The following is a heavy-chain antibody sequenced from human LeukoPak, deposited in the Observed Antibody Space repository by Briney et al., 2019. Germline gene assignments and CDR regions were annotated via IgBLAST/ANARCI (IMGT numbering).Heavy chain of an antibody. Sequence: GGSLRLSCAASGFTFSSYSMNWVRQAPGKGLEWVSSISSSSSYIYYADSVKGRFTISRDKSKNTLYLEMNSLGAEDTAVYYRARDSVGGTWYFDYWGQGTLVTVSS. CDR1: GFTFSSYS. D-gene: IGHD6-25*01. V-gene: IGHV3-21*01. J-gene: IGHJ4*02. CDR3: ARDSVGGTWYFDY. CDR2: ISSSSSYI.